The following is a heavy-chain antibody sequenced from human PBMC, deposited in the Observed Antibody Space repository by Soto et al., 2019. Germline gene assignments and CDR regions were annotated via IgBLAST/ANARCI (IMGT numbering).Heavy chain of an antibody. CDR2: ISGRGGNT. J-gene: IGHJ4*02. V-gene: IGHV3-23*01. Sequence: EVQLLESGGGLVQPGGSLRLSCAASGFTFSSYAMSWVRQAPGKGLEWVSAISGRGGNTYYADSVKGRFTISRDNSKNTLYLQMNSLRAEDTAVYYCAKLRTDYDYVWGSYHYFDYWGQGTLVTVSS. CDR1: GFTFSSYA. D-gene: IGHD3-16*02. CDR3: AKLRTDYDYVWGSYHYFDY.